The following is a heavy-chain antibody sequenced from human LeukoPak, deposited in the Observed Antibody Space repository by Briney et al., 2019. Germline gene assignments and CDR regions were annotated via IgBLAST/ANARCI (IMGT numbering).Heavy chain of an antibody. J-gene: IGHJ6*02. CDR1: GGSFSGYY. CDR3: ARGVATRSYYYYYYGMDV. D-gene: IGHD5-12*01. CDR2: INHSGST. Sequence: SETLSLTCAVYGGSFSGYYWSWIRQPPGKGLEWIGEINHSGSTNYNPSLKSRVTISVDTSKNQFSLKLSSVTAADTAVYYCARGVATRSYYYYYYGMDVWGQGTTVTVPS. V-gene: IGHV4-34*01.